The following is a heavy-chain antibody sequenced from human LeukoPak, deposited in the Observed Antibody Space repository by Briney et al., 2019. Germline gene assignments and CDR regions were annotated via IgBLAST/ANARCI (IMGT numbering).Heavy chain of an antibody. CDR3: ARGRRIVVVLGATRTHRDYYMDV. J-gene: IGHJ6*03. D-gene: IGHD2-15*01. CDR2: IYYSGST. CDR1: GGSISNKY. Sequence: SETLSLTCTVSGGSISNKYWSWIRQPPGKGLEWIGYIYYSGSTNYNPSLKSRVTISLDTSKNQFSLKLSSVTAADTAVYYCARGRRIVVVLGATRTHRDYYMDVWGKGTTVTVSS. V-gene: IGHV4-59*12.